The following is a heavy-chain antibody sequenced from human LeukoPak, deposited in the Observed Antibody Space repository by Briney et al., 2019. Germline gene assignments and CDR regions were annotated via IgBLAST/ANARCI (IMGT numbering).Heavy chain of an antibody. CDR2: IKQDGGEK. CDR3: ARARGGYDLDY. CDR1: GFTFSSYW. D-gene: IGHD5-12*01. Sequence: PGGPLRLSCAASGFTFSSYWMSWVRQAPGKGLEWVANIKQDGGEKYYVESVKGRFTISRDNVKNSLYLQMNSLRVEDTAVYYCARARGGYDLDYWGQGTLVTVSS. V-gene: IGHV3-7*01. J-gene: IGHJ4*02.